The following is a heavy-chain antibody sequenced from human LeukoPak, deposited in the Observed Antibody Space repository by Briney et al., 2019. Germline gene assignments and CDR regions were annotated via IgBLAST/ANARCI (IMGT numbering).Heavy chain of an antibody. Sequence: PSETLSLTCGVSVGSISNTNWWSWVRQPPGQGLEWIGEISLTGLTHYNPSLESRVTVSLDKSKNQLSLNLTSVTAADTAVYYCSRENGAFSPFGYWGQGTLVTVLS. CDR2: ISLTGLT. CDR3: SRENGAFSPFGY. CDR1: VGSISNTNW. V-gene: IGHV4-4*02. D-gene: IGHD2-8*01. J-gene: IGHJ4*02.